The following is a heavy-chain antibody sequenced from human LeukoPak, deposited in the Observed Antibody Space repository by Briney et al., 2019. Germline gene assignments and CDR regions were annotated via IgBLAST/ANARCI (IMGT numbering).Heavy chain of an antibody. CDR1: GFTVSSNY. V-gene: IGHV3-53*01. CDR2: IYSGGST. CDR3: ARDRVNWNDVGGLFDY. D-gene: IGHD1-1*01. J-gene: IGHJ4*02. Sequence: GGSLRLSCAAAGFTVSSNYMSWVRQAPGKGLEWVSLIYSGGSTAYADFVKGRFTFSRDNSKTTLYHQMNSLRAEDTAVYYCARDRVNWNDVGGLFDYWGQGTLVTVSS.